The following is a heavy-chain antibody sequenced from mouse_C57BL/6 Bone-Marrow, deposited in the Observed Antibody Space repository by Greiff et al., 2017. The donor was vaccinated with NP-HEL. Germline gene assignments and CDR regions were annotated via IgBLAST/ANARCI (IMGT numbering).Heavy chain of an antibody. J-gene: IGHJ2*01. CDR3: ARYPYYSNSYYFDY. CDR1: GFTFTDYY. Sequence: EVQRVESGGGLVQPGGSLSLSCAASGFTFTDYYMSWVRQPPGKALEWLGFIRNKANGYTTEYSASVKGRFTISRDNSQSILYLQMNALRAEDSATYYCARYPYYSNSYYFDYWGQGTTLTVSS. D-gene: IGHD2-5*01. CDR2: IRNKANGYTT. V-gene: IGHV7-3*01.